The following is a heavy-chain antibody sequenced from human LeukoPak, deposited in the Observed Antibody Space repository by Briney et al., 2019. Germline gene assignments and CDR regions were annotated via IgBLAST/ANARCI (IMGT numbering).Heavy chain of an antibody. CDR2: INSVGSST. CDR3: ARVRDYDYVWGRREDAFDI. J-gene: IGHJ3*02. V-gene: IGHV3-74*01. D-gene: IGHD3-16*01. CDR1: GFIFSTYW. Sequence: GGSLRLSCTASGFIFSTYWMHWVRQAPGKGLVWVSRINSVGSSTNYADSVKGRFTISRDNTKNMLYLQMNSLRAEDTAVYYCARVRDYDYVWGRREDAFDIWGQGTMVTVSS.